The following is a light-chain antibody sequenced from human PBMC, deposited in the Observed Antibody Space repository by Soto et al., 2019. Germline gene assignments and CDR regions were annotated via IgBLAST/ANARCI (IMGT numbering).Light chain of an antibody. V-gene: IGLV2-11*01. CDR1: SRDVGGYKY. CDR3: CSYAGGDTLV. Sequence: QSALTQPRSVSGSPGQSVTISCTGTSRDVGGYKYVSWYQQYPGKAPKLMIYDVSKRPSGVPDRFSGSKSGNTASLTISGLQTEDEADYYCCSYAGGDTLVFGGGTQLTVL. J-gene: IGLJ2*01. CDR2: DVS.